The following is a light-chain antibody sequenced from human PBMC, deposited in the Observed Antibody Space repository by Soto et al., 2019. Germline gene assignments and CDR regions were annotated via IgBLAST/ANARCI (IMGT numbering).Light chain of an antibody. CDR2: GGS. J-gene: IGKJ2*01. Sequence: IVLTQSPGTLSLSPGERATLSCRASQSVSSSYLAWYQQKPGQAPRLVIYGGSTRAIGIPARFSGSGSGTDFTLTISRLEPEDFAIYYCQQYGSSQYTFGPGTKVGIK. CDR1: QSVSSSY. V-gene: IGKV3-20*01. CDR3: QQYGSSQYT.